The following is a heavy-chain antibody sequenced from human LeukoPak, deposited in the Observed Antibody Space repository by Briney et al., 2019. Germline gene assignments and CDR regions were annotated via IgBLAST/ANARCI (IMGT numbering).Heavy chain of an antibody. Sequence: KPKCGNTGYEQKFQGRVTMTRNTSISTAYMELSSLRSEDTAVYYRARGLRDSSGREYFQDWGQGTLVTVSS. CDR3: ARGLRDSSGREYFQD. D-gene: IGHD3-22*01. J-gene: IGHJ1*01. V-gene: IGHV1-8*01. CDR2: KPKCGNT.